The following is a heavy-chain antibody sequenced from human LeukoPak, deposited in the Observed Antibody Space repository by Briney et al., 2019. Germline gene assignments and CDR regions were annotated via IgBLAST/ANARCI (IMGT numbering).Heavy chain of an antibody. D-gene: IGHD7-27*01. Sequence: GGSLRLSCAASGFTVSNSYMSWVRQAPGKGLEWVSLIYSGGDTYYADSVKGRFTVSRDNSKNTLYLQMNSLRVEDTAVYHCAGGRIWGSGTNDYWGQGTLVTVSS. CDR3: AGGRIWGSGTNDY. CDR2: IYSGGDT. V-gene: IGHV3-53*01. CDR1: GFTVSNSY. J-gene: IGHJ4*02.